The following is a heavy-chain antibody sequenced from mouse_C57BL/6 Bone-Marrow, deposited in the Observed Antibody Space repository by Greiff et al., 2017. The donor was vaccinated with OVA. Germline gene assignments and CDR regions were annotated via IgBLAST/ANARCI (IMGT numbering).Heavy chain of an antibody. D-gene: IGHD1-1*01. CDR2: LDPSDCYT. Sequence: QVQLQQSGAELVMPGASVKLSCKASGYTFTSYWMHWVKQRPGQGLEWIGELDPSDCYTNYNQKFKGKSTLTVDKSSSTAYMQLSSLTSEDSAVYYCAHLTPFCGSYYFDYWGQGTTLTVSS. CDR1: GYTFTSYW. J-gene: IGHJ2*01. CDR3: AHLTPFCGSYYFDY. V-gene: IGHV1-69*01.